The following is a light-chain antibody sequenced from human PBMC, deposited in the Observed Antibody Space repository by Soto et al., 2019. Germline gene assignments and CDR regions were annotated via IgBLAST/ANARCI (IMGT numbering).Light chain of an antibody. CDR2: DAS. V-gene: IGKV3-11*01. Sequence: IVLTQSPVTLALSPGERAVLSCRASQSVSTSLAWYQHKPGQAPRLFIYDASKRAPGVPARFSGSGSGTDFTFTISSLEPEDFAVYYCQVRDVWPSFGQGTKV. CDR1: QSVSTS. CDR3: QVRDVWPS. J-gene: IGKJ1*01.